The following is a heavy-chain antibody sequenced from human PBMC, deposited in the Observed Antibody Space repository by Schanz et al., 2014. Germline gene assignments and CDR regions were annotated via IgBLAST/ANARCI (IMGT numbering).Heavy chain of an antibody. D-gene: IGHD1-1*01. J-gene: IGHJ4*02. CDR3: ARDRRNADLDY. Sequence: EVQLLESGGGLVQPGGSLRLSCAASGFTFSSYAMSWVRQAPGKGLEWISYITYNGGTIYYADSVKGRFTISRDNAKNSLYLEMNSLRAEDTALYYCARDRRNADLDYWGQGTLVTGSS. CDR2: ITYNGGTI. V-gene: IGHV3-48*01. CDR1: GFTFSSYA.